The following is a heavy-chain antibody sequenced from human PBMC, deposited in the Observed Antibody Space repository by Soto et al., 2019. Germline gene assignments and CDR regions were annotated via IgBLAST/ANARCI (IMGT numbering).Heavy chain of an antibody. D-gene: IGHD3-16*02. CDR2: ISYDGSNK. Sequence: QVQLVESGGGVVQPGRSLRLSCASSGFTFSSYAMHWVRQAPGKGLEWVAVISYDGSNKYYADSVKGRFTSSRDNSKNALYLEMNSGGDEDTAVYYCARALKAGYFDYWGHGTLVTVAS. V-gene: IGHV3-30-3*01. CDR3: ARALKAGYFDY. CDR1: GFTFSSYA. J-gene: IGHJ4*01.